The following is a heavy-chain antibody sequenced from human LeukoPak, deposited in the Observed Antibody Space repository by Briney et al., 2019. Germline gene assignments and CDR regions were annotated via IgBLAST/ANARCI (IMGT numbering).Heavy chain of an antibody. J-gene: IGHJ3*02. CDR2: IYRNGDT. D-gene: IGHD2-2*02. V-gene: IGHV4-30-4*08. Sequence: SQTMSLTCIVSGGSIISGDYYWSWIRQPPGKGLEWIGYIYRNGDTYYNPSLKGRVSISVDTSKNQFSLKLSSVTAADTAVYYCARAGVVPAAINRAFDIWGQGSVVTVSS. CDR3: ARAGVVPAAINRAFDI. CDR1: GGSIISGDYY.